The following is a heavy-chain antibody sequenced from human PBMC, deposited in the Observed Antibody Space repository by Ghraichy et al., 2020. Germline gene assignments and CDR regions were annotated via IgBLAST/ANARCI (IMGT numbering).Heavy chain of an antibody. CDR2: INHSGST. CDR3: ARGLGRSDDY. D-gene: IGHD3-10*01. J-gene: IGHJ4*02. CDR1: GGSFSGYY. Sequence: SETLSLTCAVYGGSFSGYYWSWIRQPPGKGLEWIGEINHSGSTNYNPSLKSRVTISVDTSKNQFSLKLSSVTAADTAVYYCARGLGRSDDYWGQGTLVTVSS. V-gene: IGHV4-34*01.